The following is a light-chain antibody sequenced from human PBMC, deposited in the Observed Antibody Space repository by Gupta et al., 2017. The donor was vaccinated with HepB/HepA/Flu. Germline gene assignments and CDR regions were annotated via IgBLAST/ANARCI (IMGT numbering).Light chain of an antibody. CDR1: SSDVGGYNY. CDR2: DVS. V-gene: IGLV2-14*01. CDR3: SSYTSSSTWV. Sequence: SALTQPASVSGSPGQSITISCTGTSSDVGGYNYVSWYQQHPGKAPKLMIYDVSNRPAGVSNRFSGSKSGNTASLTISALQEEAEADYYCSSYTSSSTWVFGGGTKLTVL. J-gene: IGLJ3*02.